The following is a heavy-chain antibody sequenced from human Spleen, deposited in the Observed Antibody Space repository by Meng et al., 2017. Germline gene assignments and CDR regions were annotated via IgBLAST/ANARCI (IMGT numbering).Heavy chain of an antibody. CDR2: INSDGSST. Sequence: GGSLRLSCAASGFTFSSYWMHWVRQAPGKGLVWVSRINSDGSSTSYADSVKGRFTISRDNAKNTLYLQMNSLRAEDTAVYYCARGPRFLEWLLSDTDFDYWGQGTLVTVSS. CDR1: GFTFSSYW. V-gene: IGHV3-74*01. CDR3: ARGPRFLEWLLSDTDFDY. J-gene: IGHJ4*02. D-gene: IGHD3-3*01.